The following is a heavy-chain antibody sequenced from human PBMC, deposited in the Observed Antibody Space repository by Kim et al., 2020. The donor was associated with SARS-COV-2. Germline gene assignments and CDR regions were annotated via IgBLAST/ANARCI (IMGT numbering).Heavy chain of an antibody. D-gene: IGHD1-26*01. CDR3: ARHEWELLPFDY. J-gene: IGHJ4*02. Sequence: RYSPSFQGQVTISADKSISTAYLQWSSLKASDTAMYYCARHEWELLPFDYWGQGTLVTVSS. V-gene: IGHV5-51*01.